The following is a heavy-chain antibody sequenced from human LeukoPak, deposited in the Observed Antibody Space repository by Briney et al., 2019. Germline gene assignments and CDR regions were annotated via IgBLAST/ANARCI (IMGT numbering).Heavy chain of an antibody. D-gene: IGHD6-13*01. J-gene: IGHJ4*02. CDR1: GGSISSYY. V-gene: IGHV4-59*08. CDR3: ARLPRWYYFDY. CDR2: IYYSGST. Sequence: SETLSLTCTVSGGSISSYYWSWIRQPPGKGLEWIGYIYYSGSTNYNPSLKSRATISVDTSKNQFSLKLSSVTAADTAVYYCARLPRWYYFDYWGQGTLVTVSS.